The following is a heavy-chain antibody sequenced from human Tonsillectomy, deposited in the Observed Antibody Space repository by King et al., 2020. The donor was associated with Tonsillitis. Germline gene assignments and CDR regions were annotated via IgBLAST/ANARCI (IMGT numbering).Heavy chain of an antibody. CDR2: IIPIFGTT. J-gene: IGHJ6*03. Sequence: QLVQSGAEVQKPGSSVKVSCKASGGSFSNYAITWVRQAPGQGLEWLGGIIPIFGTTNYAQKFQGRVTITADESTTTAYMELTSLRSEDTAVYYCARGSAYCGGDCYFYYYYMDVWGKGTTVTVS. CDR1: GGSFSNYA. CDR3: ARGSAYCGGDCYFYYYYMDV. D-gene: IGHD2-21*01. V-gene: IGHV1-69*12.